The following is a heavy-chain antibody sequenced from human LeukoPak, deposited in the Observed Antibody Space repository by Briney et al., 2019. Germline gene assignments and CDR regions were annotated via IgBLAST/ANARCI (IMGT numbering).Heavy chain of an antibody. Sequence: GGSLRLSCAASGFTFSSYSMNWVRQAPGKGLEWVSSISSSSSYIYYADSVKGRFTISRDNAKNSLYLQMNSLRAEDTAVYYCASSGSSSSRVAYWGQGTLVTVSS. CDR2: ISSSSSYI. D-gene: IGHD6-6*01. CDR1: GFTFSSYS. J-gene: IGHJ4*02. CDR3: ASSGSSSSRVAY. V-gene: IGHV3-21*01.